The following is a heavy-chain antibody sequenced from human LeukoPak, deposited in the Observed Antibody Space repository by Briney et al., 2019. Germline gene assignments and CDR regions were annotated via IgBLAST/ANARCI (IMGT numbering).Heavy chain of an antibody. CDR1: GGSFSGYY. CDR2: INHSGST. D-gene: IGHD2-8*01. J-gene: IGHJ4*02. V-gene: IGHV4-34*01. Sequence: SETLSLTCAVYGGSFSGYYWSWIRQPPGKGLEWIGEINHSGSTNYNPSLKSRVTISVDTSKNQFSLKLSSVTAADTAVYYCARGARNGQGDYWGQGILVTVSS. CDR3: ARGARNGQGDY.